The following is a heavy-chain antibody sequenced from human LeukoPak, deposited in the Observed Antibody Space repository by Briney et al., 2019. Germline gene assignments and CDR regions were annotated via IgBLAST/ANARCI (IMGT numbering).Heavy chain of an antibody. CDR2: ISAYNGNT. CDR1: GYTFTNYA. V-gene: IGHV1-18*01. J-gene: IGHJ5*02. Sequence: ASVKVSCKASGYTFTNYAFSWVRQAPGQGLEWMGWISAYNGNTNYAQKLQGRVTMTTDTSTSTAYMELRSLRSDDTAVYYCARDHGKNWFDPWGQGTLVTVSS. CDR3: ARDHGKNWFDP.